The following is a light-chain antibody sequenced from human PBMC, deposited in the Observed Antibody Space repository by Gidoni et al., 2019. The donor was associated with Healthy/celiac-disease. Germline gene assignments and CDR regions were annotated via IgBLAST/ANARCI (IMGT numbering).Light chain of an antibody. CDR3: QQSYSTPPLT. CDR1: QSISSY. Sequence: IQMTQSPSSLSASVGDRVTINCRASQSISSYLNWYQQKPGKAPKLLIYAASSLQSGVPSRFSGSGSGTDFTLTISSLQPEDFATYYCQQSYSTPPLTFGGXTKVEIK. V-gene: IGKV1-39*01. CDR2: AAS. J-gene: IGKJ4*01.